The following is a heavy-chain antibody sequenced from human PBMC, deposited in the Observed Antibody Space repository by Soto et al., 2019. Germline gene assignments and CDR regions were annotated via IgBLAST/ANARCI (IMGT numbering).Heavy chain of an antibody. Sequence: EVPLLESGGGLIQPGGSLRLSCVASGFTFSNYAMSWVRQAPGKGLEWVSSISQSGDDMYYADSVGGRFTISRDNSKNTLYLQMNSLRVEDTAVYYCAKAAQHWLVRGYGVDVWGQGTTVTVSS. V-gene: IGHV3-23*01. D-gene: IGHD6-19*01. CDR1: GFTFSNYA. J-gene: IGHJ6*02. CDR3: AKAAQHWLVRGYGVDV. CDR2: ISQSGDDM.